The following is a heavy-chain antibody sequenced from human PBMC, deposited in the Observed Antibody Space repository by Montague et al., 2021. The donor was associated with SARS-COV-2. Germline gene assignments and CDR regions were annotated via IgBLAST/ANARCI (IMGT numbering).Heavy chain of an antibody. V-gene: IGHV2-70*01. D-gene: IGHD5-12*01. CDR1: GFSLTTSGVS. CDR3: VRIAEDSATITAFDN. J-gene: IGHJ4*03. Sequence: PELVKPXQTLTLTCTFSGFSLTTSGVSVGWMRQPPGKAPEWLALXDWDDDKFYTSSLRTRLTISKDTSKNLVVLTMTNMDPVDTATYYCVRIAEDSATITAFDNWGQGAPVTVSA. CDR2: XDWDDDK.